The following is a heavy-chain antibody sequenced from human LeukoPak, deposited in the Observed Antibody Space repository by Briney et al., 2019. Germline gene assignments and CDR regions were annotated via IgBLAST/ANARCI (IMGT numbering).Heavy chain of an antibody. CDR1: GFTFVGHW. J-gene: IGHJ4*02. CDR2: IKQDGTEK. D-gene: IGHD6-19*01. V-gene: IGHV3-7*04. Sequence: PGGSLRLSCAASGFTFVGHWMSWVRRAPGKGLEWVANIKQDGTEKYYADSMKGRFTISRDNAKNLVFLQVNSLRAEDTALYYCARGSGWLDFWGQGTLVTVSS. CDR3: ARGSGWLDF.